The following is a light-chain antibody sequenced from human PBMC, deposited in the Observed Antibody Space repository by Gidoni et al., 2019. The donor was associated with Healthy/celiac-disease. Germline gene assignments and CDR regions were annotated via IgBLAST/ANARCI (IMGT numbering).Light chain of an antibody. V-gene: IGKV4-1*01. CDR2: WAS. J-gene: IGKJ2*01. CDR3: QQYYSTPYT. CDR1: KSVLYSSNNKNY. Sequence: DIVMTQYPDSLAVSLGERATINCKSSKSVLYSSNNKNYLAWYQQKPGQPPKLLIYWASTRESGVPDRFSGSGSGTDFTLTISSLQAEDVAVYYCQQYYSTPYTFGQGTKLEIK.